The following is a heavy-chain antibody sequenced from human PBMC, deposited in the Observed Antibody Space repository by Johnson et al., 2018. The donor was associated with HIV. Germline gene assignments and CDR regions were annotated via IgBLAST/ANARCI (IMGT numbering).Heavy chain of an antibody. CDR3: ARVSGLTFGAFDI. J-gene: IGHJ3*02. Sequence: VQLVESGGGVVQPGRSLRLSCAASGFTFSSYDMHWVRQATGKGLEWVSAIGTAGDTYYPGSVKGRFTISRENAKNSLYLQMNSLRAGDTAVYYCARVSGLTFGAFDIWGQGTMVTVSS. D-gene: IGHD3-22*01. CDR1: GFTFSSYD. V-gene: IGHV3-13*01. CDR2: IGTAGDT.